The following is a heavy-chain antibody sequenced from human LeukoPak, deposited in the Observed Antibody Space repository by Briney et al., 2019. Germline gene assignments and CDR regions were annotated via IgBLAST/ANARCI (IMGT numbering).Heavy chain of an antibody. CDR2: IYYSGST. J-gene: IGHJ4*02. CDR3: AGLFGATPTLDY. CDR1: GGSFSGYY. Sequence: SETLSLTCAVYGGSFSGYYWSWIRQPPGKGLEWIGSIYYSGSTYYNPSLKSRVTISVDTSKNQFSLKLSSVTAADTAVYYCAGLFGATPTLDYWGQGTLVTVSS. V-gene: IGHV4-34*01. D-gene: IGHD1-26*01.